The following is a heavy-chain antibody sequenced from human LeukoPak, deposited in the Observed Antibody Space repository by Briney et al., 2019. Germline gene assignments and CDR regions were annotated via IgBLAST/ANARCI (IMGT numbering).Heavy chain of an antibody. Sequence: PSETLSLTCAVYGGSFSGYYWSWIRQPPGKGLEWIGEINHSGSTNYNPSLKSRVTISVDTSKNQFSLKLSSVTAADTAVYYCARGSVRPRKYCSGGSCPAYYFDYWGQGTLVTVSS. V-gene: IGHV4-34*01. CDR2: INHSGST. CDR3: ARGSVRPRKYCSGGSCPAYYFDY. J-gene: IGHJ4*02. CDR1: GGSFSGYY. D-gene: IGHD2-15*01.